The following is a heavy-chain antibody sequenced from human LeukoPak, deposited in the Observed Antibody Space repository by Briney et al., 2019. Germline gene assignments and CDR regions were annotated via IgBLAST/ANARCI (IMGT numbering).Heavy chain of an antibody. CDR3: ARDGFGSYGYDYYYYYMDV. V-gene: IGHV1-69*13. CDR2: IIPIFGTA. Sequence: GASVKVSCKASGGTFSSYAISWVRQAPGQGLEWMGGIIPIFGTANYAQKFQGRVTITADESTSTAYMELSSLRSEDTAVYYCARDGFGSYGYDYYYYYMDVWGKGTTVTVSS. J-gene: IGHJ6*03. CDR1: GGTFSSYA. D-gene: IGHD5-18*01.